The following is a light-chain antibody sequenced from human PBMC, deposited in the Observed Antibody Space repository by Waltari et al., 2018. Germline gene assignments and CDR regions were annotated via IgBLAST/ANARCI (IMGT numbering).Light chain of an antibody. Sequence: SYVLTPPPSVSVAPGKTARITCGGNNSETKRVHWYQKKPGKAPILVISYDSDRPSGIPERFSGSNSGNTTTLTISRVEAADEADYYCQVWDANNDPGVFGTGTEVTVL. CDR3: QVWDANNDPGV. CDR1: NSETKR. V-gene: IGLV3-21*04. J-gene: IGLJ1*01. CDR2: YDS.